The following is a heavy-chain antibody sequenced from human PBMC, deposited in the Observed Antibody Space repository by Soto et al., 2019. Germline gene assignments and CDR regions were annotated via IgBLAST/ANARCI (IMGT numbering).Heavy chain of an antibody. CDR3: ARGHSTDCSNRVCSFFYNHEMDG. J-gene: IGHJ6*02. D-gene: IGHD2-8*01. CDR2: INPKSGGT. Sequence: QVQLVQSGAEVKKPGASVRVSCKASGYSFTDYHIHWVRQAPGQGLEWLGRINPKSGGTSTAQKFQGWVTMTRDRSMRTVYMELTRLGSGDTAVYFCARGHSTDCSNRVCSFFYNHEMDGWGQGTTVTVSS. CDR1: GYSFTDYH. V-gene: IGHV1-2*04.